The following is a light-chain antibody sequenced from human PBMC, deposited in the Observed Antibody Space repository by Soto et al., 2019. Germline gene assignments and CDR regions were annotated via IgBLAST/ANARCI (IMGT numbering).Light chain of an antibody. CDR1: QSIDTW. CDR3: QQYNSYSST. Sequence: DIQMTQSPSTLSASVGDRVIITCRASQSIDTWLAWYQQKPGKAPKLLIYKASSLESGVPSRFSGSGSGTEFTLTISSLQPDDFATYYCQQYNSYSSTFGPGTKVDVK. CDR2: KAS. V-gene: IGKV1-5*03. J-gene: IGKJ3*01.